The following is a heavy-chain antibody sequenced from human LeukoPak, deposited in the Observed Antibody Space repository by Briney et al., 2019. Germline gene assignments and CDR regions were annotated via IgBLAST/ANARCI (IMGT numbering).Heavy chain of an antibody. D-gene: IGHD6-19*01. V-gene: IGHV1-2*02. CDR2: INPNSCGT. Sequence: GASVKVSCKASGYTFTGYYMHWVRQAPGQGLEWMGWINPNSCGTNYAQKFQGRVSMTRDTSISTAYMELSRLRSDDTAVYYCARATQRQYYFDYWGQGTLVTVSS. CDR1: GYTFTGYY. CDR3: ARATQRQYYFDY. J-gene: IGHJ4*02.